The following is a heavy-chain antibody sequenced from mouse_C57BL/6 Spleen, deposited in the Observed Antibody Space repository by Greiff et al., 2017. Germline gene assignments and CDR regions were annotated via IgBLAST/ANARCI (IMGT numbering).Heavy chain of an antibody. J-gene: IGHJ2*01. Sequence: EVKLEESGPELVKPGDSVKISCKASGYSFTGYFMNWVMQSHGKSLEWIGRINPYNGDTFYNQKFKGKATLTVDKSSSTAHMELRSLTSEDSAVYYCARPLYYGSTYFDYWGQGTTLTVSS. D-gene: IGHD1-1*01. CDR3: ARPLYYGSTYFDY. CDR1: GYSFTGYF. CDR2: INPYNGDT. V-gene: IGHV1-20*01.